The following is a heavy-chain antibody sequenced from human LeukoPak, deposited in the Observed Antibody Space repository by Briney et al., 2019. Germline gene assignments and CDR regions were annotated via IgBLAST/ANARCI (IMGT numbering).Heavy chain of an antibody. V-gene: IGHV4-59*01. CDR1: GGSISSYF. D-gene: IGHD2-21*02. Sequence: KPSETLSLTCTVSGGSISSYFWSWIRQPPGKGLEWIGYIYDSGSTNYNPSLKSRVTISVDTSKNRFSLKLSSVTAADTAVYYCAREAYCGGACYSGFDYWGQGTLVTVSS. CDR3: AREAYCGGACYSGFDY. J-gene: IGHJ4*02. CDR2: IYDSGST.